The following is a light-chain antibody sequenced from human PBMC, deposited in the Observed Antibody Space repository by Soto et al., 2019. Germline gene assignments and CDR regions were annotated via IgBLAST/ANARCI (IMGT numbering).Light chain of an antibody. CDR2: KAS. CDR3: QHYNSYSEA. CDR1: QTISSW. V-gene: IGKV1-5*03. Sequence: DIQMTQSPSTLSGSVGDIVTITRRASQTISSWLAWYQQKPGKAPKLLIYKASTLKSGVPSRFSGSGSGTEFTLTISSLQPDDFATYYCQHYNSYSEAFGQGTKVELK. J-gene: IGKJ1*01.